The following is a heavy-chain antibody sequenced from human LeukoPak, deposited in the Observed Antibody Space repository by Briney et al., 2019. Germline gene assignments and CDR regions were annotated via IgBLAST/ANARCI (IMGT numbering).Heavy chain of an antibody. J-gene: IGHJ6*03. CDR3: ARPHTAMVKGHYYYHMDV. D-gene: IGHD5-18*01. Sequence: ASVKVSCKASGYTFTGYYMHWVRQAPGQGLEWMGWINPNSGGTNYAQKFQGRVTMTRDTSISTAYMELSRLRSDDTAVYYCARPHTAMVKGHYYYHMDVWGKGTTVTVSS. V-gene: IGHV1-2*02. CDR2: INPNSGGT. CDR1: GYTFTGYY.